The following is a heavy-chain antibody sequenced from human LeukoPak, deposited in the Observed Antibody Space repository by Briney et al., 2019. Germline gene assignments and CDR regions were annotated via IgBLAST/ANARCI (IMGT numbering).Heavy chain of an antibody. D-gene: IGHD2-8*01. CDR2: INLSGGST. CDR3: ARDYVDDIPMIKDY. V-gene: IGHV1-46*01. J-gene: IGHJ4*02. CDR1: GYTFTSYH. Sequence: ASVKVSCKASGYTFTSYHMHWVRQAPGQGLEWMGKINLSGGSTTYAQKFQGRVTMTRDTSTSTVYMELSSLRSKDTAVYYCARDYVDDIPMIKDYWGQGTLVTVSS.